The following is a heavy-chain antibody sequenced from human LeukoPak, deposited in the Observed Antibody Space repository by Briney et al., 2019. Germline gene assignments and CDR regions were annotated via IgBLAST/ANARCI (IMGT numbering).Heavy chain of an antibody. CDR2: IYYSGST. V-gene: IGHV4-4*02. CDR1: GGSISSTNW. Sequence: PSGTLSLTCDVSGGSISSTNWWSWVRQPPGKGLEWIGEIYYSGSTNYNPSLKSRVTVSIDKSKNQFSLKVNSVTAADTAVYYCVWSSGWYHGYFQHWGQGTLVTVSS. D-gene: IGHD6-19*01. J-gene: IGHJ1*01. CDR3: VWSSGWYHGYFQH.